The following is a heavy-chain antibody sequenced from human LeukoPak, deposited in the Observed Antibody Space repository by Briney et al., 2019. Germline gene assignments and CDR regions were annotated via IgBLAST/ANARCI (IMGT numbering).Heavy chain of an antibody. CDR3: ARRYSSSYWGYFHH. V-gene: IGHV4-39*07. J-gene: IGHJ1*01. CDR1: GGSISSNSYY. Sequence: SETLSLTCTVFGGSISSNSYYWGWIRQPPGKGLEWIGSIYYSGSTYYNPSLKSRVTISVDTSKNQFSLKLSSVTAADTAVYYCARRYSSSYWGYFHHWGQGTLVTVSS. CDR2: IYYSGST. D-gene: IGHD6-13*01.